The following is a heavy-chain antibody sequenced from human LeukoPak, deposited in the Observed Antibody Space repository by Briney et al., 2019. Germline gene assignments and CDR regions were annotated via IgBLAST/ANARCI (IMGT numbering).Heavy chain of an antibody. J-gene: IGHJ4*02. CDR1: GGSISSSSYY. V-gene: IGHV4-39*01. CDR2: IYYSGST. Sequence: PSETLSLTCTVSGGSISSSSYYWGWIRQPPGKGLEWIGSIYYSGSTYYNPSLKSRVTISVDTSKNQFSLNLSSVTAADTAVYYCARLYYDSSGYYQISYFDYWGQGTLVTVSS. CDR3: ARLYYDSSGYYQISYFDY. D-gene: IGHD3-22*01.